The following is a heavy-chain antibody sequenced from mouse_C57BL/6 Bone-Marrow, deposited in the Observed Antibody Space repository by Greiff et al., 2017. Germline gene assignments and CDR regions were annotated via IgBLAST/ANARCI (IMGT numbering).Heavy chain of an antibody. CDR3: ARRRRSTMVTTRAWFAY. Sequence: VQLQQSGAELARPGASVKLFCKASGYTFTSYGISWVKQRTGQGLEWIGEIYPRSGNTYYNEKFKGKATLTADKSSSTAYMELRSLTSEDSAVYFCARRRRSTMVTTRAWFAYWGQGTLVTVSA. CDR2: IYPRSGNT. J-gene: IGHJ3*01. V-gene: IGHV1-81*01. CDR1: GYTFTSYG. D-gene: IGHD2-2*01.